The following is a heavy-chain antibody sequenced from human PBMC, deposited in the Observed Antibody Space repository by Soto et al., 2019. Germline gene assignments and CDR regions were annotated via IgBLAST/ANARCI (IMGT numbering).Heavy chain of an antibody. Sequence: QVQLQESGPGLVKPSQTLSLTCTVSGGSISSGGYYWSWIRQHPGKGLEWIGYIYYSGSTYYNPSLKIRVTITVDTSKNPFSLKLSSVTAADTAVYYCARTGERWILGYYFDYWGQGTLVTVSS. CDR2: IYYSGST. V-gene: IGHV4-31*03. D-gene: IGHD2-2*03. J-gene: IGHJ4*02. CDR3: ARTGERWILGYYFDY. CDR1: GGSISSGGYY.